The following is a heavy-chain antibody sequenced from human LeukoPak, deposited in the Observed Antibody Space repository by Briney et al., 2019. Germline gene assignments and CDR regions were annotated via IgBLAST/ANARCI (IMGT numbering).Heavy chain of an antibody. J-gene: IGHJ6*04. CDR2: LTIGGPTF. Sequence: PGGPLRFSFLASGFTFSDIRLIWFPQAPGKGWKGFSYLTIGGPTFYNAASVRGRFTISRGNAENSLYLQMSSLRAEDTAVYYCARDYAGVCTGEICHSYGMDVWGKGTSVTVSS. V-gene: IGHV3-11*04. CDR3: ARDYAGVCTGEICHSYGMDV. D-gene: IGHD1-1*01. CDR1: GFTFSDIR.